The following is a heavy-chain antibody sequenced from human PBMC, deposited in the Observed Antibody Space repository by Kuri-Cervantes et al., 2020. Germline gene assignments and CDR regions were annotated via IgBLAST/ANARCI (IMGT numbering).Heavy chain of an antibody. D-gene: IGHD3-10*01. J-gene: IGHJ4*02. CDR2: MNPNNGNT. CDR1: GYTLTSCD. Sequence: ASVKVSCKAYGYTLTSCDINWLRQATGQGLEWMGWMNPNNGNTGYAQKFQGRVTMTRSTSISTAYMELSSLTSEDTAVYYCTRGPRNYGFDYWGQGTLVTVSS. CDR3: TRGPRNYGFDY. V-gene: IGHV1-8*01.